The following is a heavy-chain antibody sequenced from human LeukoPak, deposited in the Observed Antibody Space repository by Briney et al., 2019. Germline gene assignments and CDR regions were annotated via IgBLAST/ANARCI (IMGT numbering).Heavy chain of an antibody. CDR2: SHVSGNI. CDR3: ARHGRHQWVGDSHDYAFDV. CDR1: DDSIGSYY. J-gene: IGHJ3*01. Sequence: SETLSLTCSVSDDSIGSYYWSWIRQPPGKGLDWIGYSHVSGNIAYSPSLRGRATMSVDTSKNQVSLKLTSVTAADSAVYYCARHGRHQWVGDSHDYAFDVWGQGTMVTVSS. D-gene: IGHD3-10*01. V-gene: IGHV4-59*08.